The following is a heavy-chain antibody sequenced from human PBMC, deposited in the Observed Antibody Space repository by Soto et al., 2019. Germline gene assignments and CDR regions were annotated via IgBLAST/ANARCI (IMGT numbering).Heavy chain of an antibody. CDR2: IDPSDSYT. CDR1: GYSFTNYW. D-gene: IGHD5-18*01. J-gene: IGHJ6*02. V-gene: IGHV5-10-1*01. CDR3: ARERAGYSYGLYYYGMDV. Sequence: GEALEISRNGSGYSFTNYWISFVRPLPVKVPEWMGRIDPSDSYTNYSPSYQGHVTISADKSISTAYLQWSSLKASDTAMYYCARERAGYSYGLYYYGMDVWGQGTTVTVSS.